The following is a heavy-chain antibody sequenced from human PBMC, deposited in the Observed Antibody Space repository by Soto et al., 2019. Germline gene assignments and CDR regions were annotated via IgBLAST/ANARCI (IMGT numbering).Heavy chain of an antibody. D-gene: IGHD2-8*02. V-gene: IGHV3-30*03. Sequence: GSLRLSCAVSGFTVSTYGMHWVRQAPGKGLEWVAVISRDGGTKYYADPVKGRFTISRDNSRNTLFLEMNSLRGDDMAVYYCTGEVASGYWGQGTLVTVYS. CDR3: TGEVASGY. J-gene: IGHJ4*02. CDR1: GFTVSTYG. CDR2: ISRDGGTK.